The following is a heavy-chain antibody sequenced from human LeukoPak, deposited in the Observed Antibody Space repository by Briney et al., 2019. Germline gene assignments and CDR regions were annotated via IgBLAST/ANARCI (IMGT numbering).Heavy chain of an antibody. J-gene: IGHJ1*01. Sequence: GGSLRLSCAASGXTFSSYWMHWVRQAPGKGLVWVSGVNTDGSSTNYADSVKGRFTISRDNAKNTVYLQMNSSRVEDMAVYYCYGGNAEQWGQGTLVTVSS. CDR2: VNTDGSST. D-gene: IGHD4/OR15-4a*01. V-gene: IGHV3-74*01. CDR1: GXTFSSYW. CDR3: YGGNAEQ.